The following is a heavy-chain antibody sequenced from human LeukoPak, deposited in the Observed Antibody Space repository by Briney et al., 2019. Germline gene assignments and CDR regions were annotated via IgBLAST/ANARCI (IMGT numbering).Heavy chain of an antibody. J-gene: IGHJ4*02. V-gene: IGHV1-3*01. CDR1: GYSFTTYA. Sequence: ASVKVSCKASGYSFTTYAIHWVRQAPGQRLEWMGWVNAGNGNTKYSQKFQGRVTITRDTSATTAYMALSSLGSEDTAVYYCARGKIQLWLVHYYFDYWGQGTLVTVSS. D-gene: IGHD5-18*01. CDR3: ARGKIQLWLVHYYFDY. CDR2: VNAGNGNT.